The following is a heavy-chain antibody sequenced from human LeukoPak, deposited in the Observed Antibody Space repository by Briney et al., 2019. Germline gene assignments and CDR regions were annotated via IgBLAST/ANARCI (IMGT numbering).Heavy chain of an antibody. CDR1: GGTFSSYA. Sequence: ASVKVSCRASGGTFSSYAISWVRQAPGQGLEWMGRIIPIFGTANYAQKFQGRVTITTDESTSTAYMELSSLRSEDTAVYYCASYLVPPSEWSDRDWFDPWGQGTLVTVSS. CDR3: ASYLVPPSEWSDRDWFDP. V-gene: IGHV1-69*05. J-gene: IGHJ5*02. D-gene: IGHD3-3*01. CDR2: IIPIFGTA.